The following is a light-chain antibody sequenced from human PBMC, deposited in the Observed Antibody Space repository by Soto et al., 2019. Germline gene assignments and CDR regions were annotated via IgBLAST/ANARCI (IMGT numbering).Light chain of an antibody. J-gene: IGLJ1*01. CDR3: AAWDDRLNGYV. CDR1: SSNIGSNS. Sequence: QSVLTQPPSASGTPGQRVTISCSGGSSNIGSNSVTWYLQLPGTAPKLLIYTSNQRASGVPDRFSGSKSGTSASLAISGLQSEDEADYYCAAWDDRLNGYVFGTGTKLTVL. CDR2: TSN. V-gene: IGLV1-44*01.